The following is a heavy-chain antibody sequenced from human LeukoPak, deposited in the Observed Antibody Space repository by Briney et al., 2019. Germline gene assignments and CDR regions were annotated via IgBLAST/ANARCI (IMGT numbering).Heavy chain of an antibody. V-gene: IGHV1-18*01. J-gene: IGHJ3*02. CDR3: AREGQRLRYFARSRDAFDI. CDR2: ISAYNGNT. D-gene: IGHD3-9*01. CDR1: GYTFTSYG. Sequence: ASVKVSCKASGYTFTSYGISWVRQAPGQGLEWMGWISAYNGNTNYAQKLQGRVTDTSTSTAYMELRSLRSDDTAVYYCAREGQRLRYFARSRDAFDIWGQGTMVTVSS.